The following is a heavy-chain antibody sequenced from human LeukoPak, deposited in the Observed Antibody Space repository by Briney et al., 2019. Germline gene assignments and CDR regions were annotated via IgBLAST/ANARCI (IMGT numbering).Heavy chain of an antibody. Sequence: PGGSLRLSCAASGFTFSSYEMNWVRQAPGKGLEWVAYSSRGDDTIYYADSVKGRFTISRDNAKNSLYLQMNSLRAEDTAVYYCARERPAMIKGYFVSWGQGTLVSVSS. V-gene: IGHV3-48*03. D-gene: IGHD5-12*01. J-gene: IGHJ4*02. CDR1: GFTFSSYE. CDR3: ARERPAMIKGYFVS. CDR2: SSRGDDTI.